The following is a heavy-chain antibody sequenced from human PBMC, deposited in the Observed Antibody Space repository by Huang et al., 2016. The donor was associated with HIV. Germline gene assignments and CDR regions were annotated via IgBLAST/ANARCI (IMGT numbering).Heavy chain of an antibody. J-gene: IGHJ4*02. CDR1: GFTFKNYA. CDR2: ISNSGAGT. Sequence: EVQLLESGGGLVEPGGSLRLSCAVSGFTFKNYAMGWVRQAPGKGLEWVSGISNSGAGTYYAEAVKGRFTISRDNAKSTLYLHMNTPRVEDTAVYYCVKGFFYREFDHWGQGTLVAVSS. CDR3: VKGFFYREFDH. V-gene: IGHV3-23*01. D-gene: IGHD1-26*01.